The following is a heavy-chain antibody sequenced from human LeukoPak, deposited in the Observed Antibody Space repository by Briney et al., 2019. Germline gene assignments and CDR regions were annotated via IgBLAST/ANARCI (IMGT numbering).Heavy chain of an antibody. V-gene: IGHV4-34*01. Sequence: SETLSLTCAVYGGSFSGYFWGWIRQPPGKGLEWIGEINHSGRTYYNPSLKSRVTISVDTSKNQFSLKLSSVTAADTAVYYCARGHWNYIIDYWGQGTLVTVSS. D-gene: IGHD1-7*01. J-gene: IGHJ4*02. CDR3: ARGHWNYIIDY. CDR2: INHSGRT. CDR1: GGSFSGYF.